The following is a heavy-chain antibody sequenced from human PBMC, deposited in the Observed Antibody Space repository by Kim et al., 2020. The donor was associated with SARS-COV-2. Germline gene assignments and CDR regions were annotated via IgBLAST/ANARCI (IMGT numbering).Heavy chain of an antibody. CDR3: AGEAAAIGHYYYYGMDV. Sequence: SETLSLTCTVSGGSISSSSYYWGWIRQPPGKGLEWIGSIYYSGSTYYNPSLKSRLTISVDTSKNQFSLKLSSVTAADTAVYYCAGEAAAIGHYYYYGMDVWGQGTTVTVSS. CDR2: IYYSGST. V-gene: IGHV4-39*01. J-gene: IGHJ6*02. D-gene: IGHD2-2*01. CDR1: GGSISSSSYY.